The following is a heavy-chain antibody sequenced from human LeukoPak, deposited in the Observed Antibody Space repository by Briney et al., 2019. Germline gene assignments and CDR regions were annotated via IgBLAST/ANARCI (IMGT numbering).Heavy chain of an antibody. D-gene: IGHD6-19*01. CDR1: GYTFTGYY. CDR2: FNPNSGGT. Sequence: ASVKVSCKASGYTFTGYYMHWVRQAPGQGLEWMGWFNPNSGGTNYAQKFQGRVTMTRDTSISTAYMELSRLRSDDTAVYYCARDQQWLVGFYYYGMDVWGQGTTVTVSS. J-gene: IGHJ6*02. V-gene: IGHV1-2*02. CDR3: ARDQQWLVGFYYYGMDV.